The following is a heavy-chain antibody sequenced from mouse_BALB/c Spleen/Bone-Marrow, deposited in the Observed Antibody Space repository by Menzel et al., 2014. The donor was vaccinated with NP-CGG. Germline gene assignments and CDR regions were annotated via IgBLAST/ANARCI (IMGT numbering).Heavy chain of an antibody. Sequence: LVLTGASVKISCKASGYSFTGYYIHWVKQSHGESLEWIGYISCYNGATNFNQKFKGKATFTVDTSSSTAYMQFNSLTSEDSAVYYCARLDYGSSYAMDYWGQGTSVTVSS. V-gene: IGHV1S34*01. CDR2: ISCYNGAT. CDR1: GYSFTGYY. J-gene: IGHJ4*01. D-gene: IGHD1-1*01. CDR3: ARLDYGSSYAMDY.